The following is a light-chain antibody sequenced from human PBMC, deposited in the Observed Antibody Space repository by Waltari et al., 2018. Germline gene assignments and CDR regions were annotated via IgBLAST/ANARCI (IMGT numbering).Light chain of an antibody. V-gene: IGLV2-14*03. Sequence: QSALTQPASVSGSPGQSITISCTGTSSDVGRYNYVSCDQQHPGKAPKLLIYDVSNRPSGVPSRFSGSKSGNTASLTISGLQAADEAHYYCNSYASNSNGLFGGGTKLTIL. CDR3: NSYASNSNGL. CDR2: DVS. CDR1: SSDVGRYNY. J-gene: IGLJ2*01.